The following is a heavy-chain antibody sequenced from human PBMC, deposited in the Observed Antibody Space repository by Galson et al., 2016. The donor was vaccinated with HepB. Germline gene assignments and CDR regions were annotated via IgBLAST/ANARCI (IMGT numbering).Heavy chain of an antibody. CDR3: AREFAFDI. CDR1: GGSFSGYY. Sequence: ETLSLTCAVYGGSFSGYYKTWIRQPPGKGLEWIGESNHSGRTNYNPSLKSRLTIFVDTSKNQFSLKLSSVTAADTAVYYCAREFAFDIWGQGTMVTVSS. V-gene: IGHV4-34*01. J-gene: IGHJ3*02. CDR2: SNHSGRT.